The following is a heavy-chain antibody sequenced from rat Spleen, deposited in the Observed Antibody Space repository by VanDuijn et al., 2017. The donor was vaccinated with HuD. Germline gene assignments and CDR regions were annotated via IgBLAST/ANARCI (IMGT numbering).Heavy chain of an antibody. CDR2: ISYSGST. V-gene: IGHV3-1*01. Sequence: EVQLQESGPGLVKPSQSLALTCSVTGYSITSNFWGWIRKFPGNKMEWMGYISYSGSTSYNPSLTSRVYITRDTSKNQFFLQVNSVTTEDTANYYCARRRYDGTYYLYWGQGVMVTVSS. D-gene: IGHD1-12*02. J-gene: IGHJ2*01. CDR1: GYSITSNF. CDR3: ARRRYDGTYYLY.